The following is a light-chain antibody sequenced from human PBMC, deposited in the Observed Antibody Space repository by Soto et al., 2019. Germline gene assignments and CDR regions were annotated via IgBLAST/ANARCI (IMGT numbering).Light chain of an antibody. CDR3: QQYNKWPT. CDR1: QSIATN. CDR2: GAS. V-gene: IGKV3-15*01. J-gene: IGKJ1*01. Sequence: PCEISTLSCTASQSIATNVAWYQQRPGQPPTLLVYGASTRATGIPARFSGSGSGTEFTLTISGLLSEDFAVYYCQQYNKWPTFGQGTKVDIK.